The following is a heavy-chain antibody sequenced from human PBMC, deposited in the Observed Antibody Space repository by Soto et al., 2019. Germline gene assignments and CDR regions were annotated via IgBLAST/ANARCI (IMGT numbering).Heavy chain of an antibody. CDR2: TYYRSKWYN. V-gene: IGHV6-1*01. D-gene: IGHD6-13*01. J-gene: IGHJ5*02. CDR3: ARGLYLAAAGPNWFDP. CDR1: GDSVSSNSDA. Sequence: PSQTLSLTCAISGDSVSSNSDAWNWIRQSPSRGLEWLGRTYYRSKWYNDYAVSVKSRITINPDTSKNQFALQLNSVTPEDTAVYYCARGLYLAAAGPNWFDPWGQGTLVTVSS.